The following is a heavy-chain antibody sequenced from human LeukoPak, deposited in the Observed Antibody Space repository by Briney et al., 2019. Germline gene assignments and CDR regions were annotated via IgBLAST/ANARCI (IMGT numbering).Heavy chain of an antibody. CDR3: ARVNRSSWYFDY. CDR2: IYYSGST. Sequence: SETLSLTCTVSGGSISSYYWSWIRQPPGKGLEWIGYIYYSGSTNYNPSLKSRVTISVDTSKNQFSLKLRSVTAADTAVYYCARVNRSSWYFDYWGQGTLVTVSS. V-gene: IGHV4-59*01. J-gene: IGHJ4*02. CDR1: GGSISSYY. D-gene: IGHD6-13*01.